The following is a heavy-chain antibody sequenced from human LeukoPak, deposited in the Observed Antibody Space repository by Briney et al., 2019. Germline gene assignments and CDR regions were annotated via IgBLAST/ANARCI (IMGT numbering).Heavy chain of an antibody. CDR2: ISSSGSTI. Sequence: GGSLRLSCAASGFTFSSYEMNWVRQAPGKGLEWVSYISSSGSTIYYADSVKGRFTISRDNAKNSLYLQMSSLRAEDTAVYYCARVEAVTTAGGAVDYWGQGTLVTVSS. CDR1: GFTFSSYE. CDR3: ARVEAVTTAGGAVDY. J-gene: IGHJ4*02. V-gene: IGHV3-48*03. D-gene: IGHD4-17*01.